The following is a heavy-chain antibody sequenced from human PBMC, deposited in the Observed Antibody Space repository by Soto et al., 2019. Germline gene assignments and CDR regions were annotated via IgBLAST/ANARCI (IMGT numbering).Heavy chain of an antibody. V-gene: IGHV5-51*01. Sequence: RGESLKISCKGSGYSFTSYWIGWVRQMPGKGLEWMGIIYPGDSDTRYSPSFQGQVTISADKSISTAYLQWSSLKASDTAMYYCARVGPRYCSSTSCYRDYYYGMDVWGQGTTVTVSS. J-gene: IGHJ6*02. CDR3: ARVGPRYCSSTSCYRDYYYGMDV. CDR1: GYSFTSYW. CDR2: IYPGDSDT. D-gene: IGHD2-2*02.